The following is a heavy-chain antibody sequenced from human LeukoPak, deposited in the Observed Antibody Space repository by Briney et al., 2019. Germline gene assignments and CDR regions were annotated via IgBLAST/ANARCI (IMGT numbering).Heavy chain of an antibody. V-gene: IGHV2-70*04. CDR3: ASQVIHNWIDP. D-gene: IGHD2/OR15-2a*01. CDR2: IDWDDDK. J-gene: IGHJ5*02. Sequence: SGPALVKPTQTLTLTCTFSGFSLSTSGMRVSWIRQPPGKALEWLARIDWDDDKFYSTSLKTRLTISKDTSKNQVVLTMTIMDPVDTAPYYCASQVIHNWIDPSGQGNLVTVSS. CDR1: GFSLSTSGMR.